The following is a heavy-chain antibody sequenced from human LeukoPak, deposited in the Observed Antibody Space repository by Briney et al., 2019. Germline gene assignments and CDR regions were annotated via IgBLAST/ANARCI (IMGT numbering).Heavy chain of an antibody. CDR1: GGSISSSSYC. Sequence: PSETLSLTCTVSGGSISSSSYCWGRIRQPPGKGLEWFGSIYYSGSTYYNPALKSRVTISVDTSKNQFTLKLSTATAPDTAAAYCARHVTTGTKNFDYGGQGTLVTVSS. D-gene: IGHD1-1*01. CDR3: ARHVTTGTKNFDY. J-gene: IGHJ4*02. V-gene: IGHV4-39*01. CDR2: IYYSGST.